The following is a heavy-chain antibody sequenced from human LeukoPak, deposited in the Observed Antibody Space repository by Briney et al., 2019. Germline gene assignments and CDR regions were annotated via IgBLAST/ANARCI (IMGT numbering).Heavy chain of an antibody. D-gene: IGHD6-19*01. V-gene: IGHV5-51*01. J-gene: IGHJ4*02. CDR3: ARLAVTGDYFDY. CDR2: IYRGDSET. Sequence: GESLKISCKGSGYTFTSYWIGWVRQMPGKGLEWMGIIYRGDSETRYSPSFQGQVTISADKSISTAYLQWSSLKASDTATYYCARLAVTGDYFDYWGQGTLVTVSS. CDR1: GYTFTSYW.